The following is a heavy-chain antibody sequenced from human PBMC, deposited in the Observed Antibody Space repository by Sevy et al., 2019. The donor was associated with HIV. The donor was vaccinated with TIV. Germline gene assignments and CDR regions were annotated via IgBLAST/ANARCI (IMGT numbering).Heavy chain of an antibody. CDR3: AREISSTVTVFDY. V-gene: IGHV3-21*01. D-gene: IGHD5-12*01. J-gene: IGHJ4*02. CDR2: ISGSSSYI. Sequence: GGSLRLSCAASGFTFNIYSMNWVRQAPGKGLEWVSSISGSSSYIFYADSVKGRFTISRDNAKNSLYLQMNSLRAEDTAVYYCAREISSTVTVFDYWGQGTLVTVSS. CDR1: GFTFNIYS.